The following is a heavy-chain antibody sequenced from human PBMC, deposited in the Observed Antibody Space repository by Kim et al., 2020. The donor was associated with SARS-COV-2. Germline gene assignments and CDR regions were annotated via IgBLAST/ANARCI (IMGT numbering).Heavy chain of an antibody. Sequence: SLKGRGTISVDTSKNQFSLKLSSVTAADTAVYYCARHPGGRKYYYYYMDVWGKGTTVTVSS. V-gene: IGHV4-39*01. CDR3: ARHPGGRKYYYYYMDV. J-gene: IGHJ6*03. D-gene: IGHD1-26*01.